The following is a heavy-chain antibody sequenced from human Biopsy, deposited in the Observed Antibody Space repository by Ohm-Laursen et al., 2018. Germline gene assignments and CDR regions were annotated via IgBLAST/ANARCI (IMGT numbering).Heavy chain of an antibody. J-gene: IGHJ4*02. D-gene: IGHD4-23*01. CDR1: GGSISADY. Sequence: SETLSLTCTVSGGSISADYWNWIRQPPGKGLQAIVYINSGGRAKYNPSLKSRLTISLDTSKNQLSLRLSSVTAADSAIYYCARGSNDFGGLYFPRWGQGTLLTVSS. CDR2: INSGGRA. CDR3: ARGSNDFGGLYFPR. V-gene: IGHV4-59*01.